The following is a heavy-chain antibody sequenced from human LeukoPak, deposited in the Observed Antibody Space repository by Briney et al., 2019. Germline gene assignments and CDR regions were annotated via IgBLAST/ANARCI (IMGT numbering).Heavy chain of an antibody. CDR3: ARGSGWYSYGYTDF. J-gene: IGHJ4*02. CDR1: GYTFTSYG. D-gene: IGHD5-18*01. Sequence: ASVKVSCKASGYTFTSYGISWVGQAPGQGVEWRGWISAYNGNTNYAQKLQGRVTMTTDTSTHTAFMELRGLRSDDTAVYYCARGSGWYSYGYTDFWGQGTLVTVSS. CDR2: ISAYNGNT. V-gene: IGHV1-18*01.